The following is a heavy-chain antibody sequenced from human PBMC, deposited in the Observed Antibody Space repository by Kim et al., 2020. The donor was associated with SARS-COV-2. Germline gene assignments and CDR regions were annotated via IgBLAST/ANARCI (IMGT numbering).Heavy chain of an antibody. D-gene: IGHD3-3*01. CDR2: IGSGATST. Sequence: GGSLRLSCEVSGFSFKNYAMTWVRQAPEKGLEWVSTIGSGATSTFYADTVKGRFTISRDNSKNTLYLQMDSLRAEDTAVYYCAKGGFLQVDPWGQGTLVTVSS. J-gene: IGHJ5*02. CDR3: AKGGFLQVDP. CDR1: GFSFKNYA. V-gene: IGHV3-23*01.